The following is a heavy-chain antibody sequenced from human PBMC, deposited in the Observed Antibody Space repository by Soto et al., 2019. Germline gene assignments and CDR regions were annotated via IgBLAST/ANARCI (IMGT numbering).Heavy chain of an antibody. CDR2: TIPILGIT. V-gene: IGHV1-69*02. CDR1: GGTFSSHT. J-gene: IGHJ6*02. D-gene: IGHD3-22*01. CDR3: GISKHDSNFYYYGTDV. Sequence: QVQLVQSGAEVKKPGSSLKVSCKASGGTFSSHTISWVRLAHGQGLEWMGRTIPILGITNYAQNFQGRVTLTADKSTGTSSMELSSLRSEDTAVYYCGISKHDSNFYYYGTDVWGQGTTVTVSS.